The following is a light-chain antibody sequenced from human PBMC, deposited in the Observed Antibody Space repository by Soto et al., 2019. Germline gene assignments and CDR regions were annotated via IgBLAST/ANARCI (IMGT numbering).Light chain of an antibody. CDR3: QLYGCSFT. Sequence: EIVLTQSPGTLSLSPGERATLSCRASQSVNNNYLAWYQQKPGQAPRLLIYGASTRATGIPDRLSGSGSGKDFTLTISRLEAEDFAFYYCQLYGCSFTFGQGTKLEIK. CDR1: QSVNNNY. CDR2: GAS. J-gene: IGKJ2*01. V-gene: IGKV3-20*01.